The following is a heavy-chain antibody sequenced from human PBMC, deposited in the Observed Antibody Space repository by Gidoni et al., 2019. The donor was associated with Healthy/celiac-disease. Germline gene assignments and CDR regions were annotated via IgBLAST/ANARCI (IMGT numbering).Heavy chain of an antibody. CDR2: IYYSGST. D-gene: IGHD3-10*01. Sequence: QVQLQESAPGLVKHSETLSLTCTVSGGSISSYYWSWIRQPPGKGLGWIGYIYYSGSTNYNPSLKSRVTISVDTSKNHFSLKLSSVTAADTAVYYCARGPFGGSGSSRALYYYGMDVWGQGTTVTVSS. CDR3: ARGPFGGSGSSRALYYYGMDV. CDR1: GGSISSYY. V-gene: IGHV4-59*01. J-gene: IGHJ6*02.